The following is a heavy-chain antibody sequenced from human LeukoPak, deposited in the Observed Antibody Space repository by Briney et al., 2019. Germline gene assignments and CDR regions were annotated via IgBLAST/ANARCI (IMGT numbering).Heavy chain of an antibody. CDR2: IIPVLGIA. V-gene: IGHV1-69*04. Sequence: GASVKVSCKASGGAFSSYAISWVRQAPGQGLEWMGRIIPVLGIANYAQKLQGRVTITADKSTSTAYMELSSLRSEDTAVYYCASSESYYGSGSYYVGYWGQGTLVTVSS. D-gene: IGHD3-10*01. J-gene: IGHJ4*02. CDR3: ASSESYYGSGSYYVGY. CDR1: GGAFSSYA.